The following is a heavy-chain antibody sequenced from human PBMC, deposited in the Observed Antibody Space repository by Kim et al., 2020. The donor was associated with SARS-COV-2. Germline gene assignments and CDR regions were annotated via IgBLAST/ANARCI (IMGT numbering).Heavy chain of an antibody. CDR3: AKDWSQPDP. Sequence: GRTYYADSVKGRFTISRDNSKNTLYLQMNSLRAEDTAVYYCAKDWSQPDPWGQGTLVTVSS. J-gene: IGHJ5*02. V-gene: IGHV3-23*01. CDR2: GRT.